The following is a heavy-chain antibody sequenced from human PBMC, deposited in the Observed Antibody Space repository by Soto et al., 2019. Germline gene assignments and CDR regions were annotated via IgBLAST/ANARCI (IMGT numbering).Heavy chain of an antibody. J-gene: IGHJ4*02. Sequence: QLQLQESGPGLVKPSETLSLTCTVSGGSISSSSYYWGWIRQPPGKGLEWIGSIYYSGSTYYNPSLKSRVTISVDTSKNQFSLKLSSVTAADTAVYYCARLPPTPLALWFGEAWGQGTLVTVSS. V-gene: IGHV4-39*01. CDR1: GGSISSSSYY. D-gene: IGHD3-10*01. CDR2: IYYSGST. CDR3: ARLPPTPLALWFGEA.